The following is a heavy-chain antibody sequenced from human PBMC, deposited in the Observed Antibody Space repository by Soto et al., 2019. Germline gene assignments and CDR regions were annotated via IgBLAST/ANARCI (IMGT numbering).Heavy chain of an antibody. CDR3: AKDNVYGDYVY. D-gene: IGHD4-17*01. Sequence: PGGSLRLSCADSGFPFSSYAMSWVRQAPGKGLEWVSAISGSGGSTYYADSVKGRFTISRDNSKNTLYLQMNSLRAEDTAVYYCAKDNVYGDYVYWGQGTLVTVSS. J-gene: IGHJ4*02. V-gene: IGHV3-23*01. CDR1: GFPFSSYA. CDR2: ISGSGGST.